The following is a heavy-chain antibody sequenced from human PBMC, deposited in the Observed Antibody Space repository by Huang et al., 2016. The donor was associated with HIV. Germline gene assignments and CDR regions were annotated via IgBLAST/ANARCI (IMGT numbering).Heavy chain of an antibody. CDR1: GFTFSSYG. J-gene: IGHJ4*02. D-gene: IGHD6-13*01. Sequence: QVQLVESGGGVVQPGRSLRISCAASGFTFSSYGMHWVRQAPGKGSEWVAVRSYDAKTKYYADSVKGRFSISRDNSKTTVYLQLNSLRLEDTAVYYCAKGGSAAAVLDFWGQGTLVTVSS. CDR2: RSYDAKTK. V-gene: IGHV3-30*18. CDR3: AKGGSAAAVLDF.